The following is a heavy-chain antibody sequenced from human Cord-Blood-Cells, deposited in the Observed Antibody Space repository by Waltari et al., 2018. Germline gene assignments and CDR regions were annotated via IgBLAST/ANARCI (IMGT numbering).Heavy chain of an antibody. D-gene: IGHD4-17*01. CDR1: GYTFTGYY. CDR3: ARGGGRGYGGRSDYMDV. CDR2: INPNSGGT. J-gene: IGHJ6*03. V-gene: IGHV1-2*02. Sequence: QVQLVQSGAEVKKPGASVKVSCKASGYTFTGYYMHWVRQAPGQGLEWMGWINPNSGGTNYAQKFQGRVTMTRDTSISTAYMELSRLRSDDTAVYYCARGGGRGYGGRSDYMDVWGKGTTVTVSS.